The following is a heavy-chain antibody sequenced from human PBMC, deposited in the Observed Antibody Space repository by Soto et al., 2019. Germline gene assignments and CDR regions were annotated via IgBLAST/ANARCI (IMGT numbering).Heavy chain of an antibody. CDR3: EKENMGIADHYGMDV. D-gene: IGHD6-13*01. J-gene: IGHJ6*02. CDR1: GFTFSSYS. CDR2: ISGSGGST. V-gene: IGHV3-23*01. Sequence: GGSLSLSCASSGFTFSSYSMILVRPAPGKGLEWVSAISGSGGSTYYADSVKGRFTISRDNSKNTLYLQMNSLRAEDTAVYYCEKENMGIADHYGMDVWGQGTTVTVSS.